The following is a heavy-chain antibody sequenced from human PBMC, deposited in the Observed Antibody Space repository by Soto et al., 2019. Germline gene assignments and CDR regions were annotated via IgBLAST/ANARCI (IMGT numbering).Heavy chain of an antibody. CDR2: IYYSGST. J-gene: IGHJ4*02. Sequence: QVQLQESGPGLVKPSQTLSLTCTVSGGSISSGDYYWSWIRQPPGKCLEWIGYIYYSGSTDYNPSLKSRVTMAVDTSKHQFCLKLSSVTAADTAVYDCARVSGFYDFQTEIYFDFWGQGTLVTVSS. CDR1: GGSISSGDYY. V-gene: IGHV4-30-4*01. D-gene: IGHD3-3*01. CDR3: ARVSGFYDFQTEIYFDF.